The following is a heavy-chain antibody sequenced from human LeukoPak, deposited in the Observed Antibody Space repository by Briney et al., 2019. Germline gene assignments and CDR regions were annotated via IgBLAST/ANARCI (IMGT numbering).Heavy chain of an antibody. V-gene: IGHV1-69*13. Sequence: ASVKVSCKASGGTFISYAISWVRQAPGQGLEWMGGIIPIFGTANYAQKFQGRVTITADESTSTAYMELSSLRSEDTAVYYCARDRGWAGYTYGFNYWGQGTLVTVSS. CDR3: ARDRGWAGYTYGFNY. CDR1: GGTFISYA. J-gene: IGHJ4*02. D-gene: IGHD5-18*01. CDR2: IIPIFGTA.